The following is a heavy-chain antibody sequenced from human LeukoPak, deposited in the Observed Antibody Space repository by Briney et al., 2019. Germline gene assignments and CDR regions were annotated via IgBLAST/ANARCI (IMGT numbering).Heavy chain of an antibody. V-gene: IGHV3-53*01. CDR1: GFTVSSNY. CDR2: IYSGGST. Sequence: GGSLRLSCAASGFTVSSNYMSWVRQAPGKGLEGVSVIYSGGSTYYSDSVRGRFTISRDNSKNTLYLQMNSLRAEDTAVYYCARGYGDYLYYYYGMDVWGKGTTVTVSS. D-gene: IGHD4-17*01. CDR3: ARGYGDYLYYYYGMDV. J-gene: IGHJ6*04.